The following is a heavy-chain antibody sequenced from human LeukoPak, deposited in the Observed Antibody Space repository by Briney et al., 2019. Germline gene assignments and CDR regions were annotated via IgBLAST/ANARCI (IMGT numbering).Heavy chain of an antibody. V-gene: IGHV3-30*18. CDR1: GFTFSSYG. D-gene: IGHD6-25*01. CDR2: ISYDGSNK. Sequence: GGSLRLSCAASGFTFSSYGMHWVRQVPGKGLEWVAVISYDGSNKYYADSVKGRFTISRDNSKNTLYLQMNSLRAEDTAVYYCAKGTYSSAGLDAFDIWGQGTMVTVSS. J-gene: IGHJ3*02. CDR3: AKGTYSSAGLDAFDI.